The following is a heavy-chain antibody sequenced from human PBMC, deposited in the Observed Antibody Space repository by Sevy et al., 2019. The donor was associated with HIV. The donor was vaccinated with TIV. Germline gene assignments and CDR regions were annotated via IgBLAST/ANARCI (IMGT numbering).Heavy chain of an antibody. Sequence: GGSLRLSCAASAFIVSNNYMAWVRQTPGKGLEWVSVIYSGGNTYYADSVKGRFTISRDISKNTLHLQMNSLRAEDTALYYCARAKEYCGSGSCFPCGMDVWGQGTTVTVSS. J-gene: IGHJ6*02. V-gene: IGHV3-53*01. CDR1: AFIVSNNY. CDR2: IYSGGNT. CDR3: ARAKEYCGSGSCFPCGMDV. D-gene: IGHD2-21*01.